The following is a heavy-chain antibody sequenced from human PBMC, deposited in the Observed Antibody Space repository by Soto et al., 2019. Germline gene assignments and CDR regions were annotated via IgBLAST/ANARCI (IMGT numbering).Heavy chain of an antibody. Sequence: QVQLVESGGGVVQPGRSLRLSCAASGFTFSSYGMHWVLQAPGKGLEWVAVISYDGSNKYYADSVKGRFTISRDNSKNTRYLQMTSLRVEDTAVYSCAKLFVAGSFDYWGQGPLVTVSS. D-gene: IGHD6-19*01. CDR2: ISYDGSNK. J-gene: IGHJ4*02. CDR3: AKLFVAGSFDY. V-gene: IGHV3-30*18. CDR1: GFTFSSYG.